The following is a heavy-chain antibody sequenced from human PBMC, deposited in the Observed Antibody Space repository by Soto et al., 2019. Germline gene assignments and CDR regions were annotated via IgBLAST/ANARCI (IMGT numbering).Heavy chain of an antibody. D-gene: IGHD1-26*01. Sequence: QVQLVQSGAEVKKPGASVKVSCKTSGYTFTSYDINWVRQATGQRLEWMGWMNPNSANTAYAQKFQGRVTMTRNTSIITAYMELSSLRSEDTAVYYCARERSSGAFDIWGQGTMVTVSS. J-gene: IGHJ3*02. V-gene: IGHV1-8*01. CDR3: ARERSSGAFDI. CDR1: GYTFTSYD. CDR2: MNPNSANT.